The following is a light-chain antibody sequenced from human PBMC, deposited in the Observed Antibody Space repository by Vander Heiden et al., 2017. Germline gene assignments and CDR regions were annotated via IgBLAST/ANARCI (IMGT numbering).Light chain of an antibody. CDR2: GAS. Sequence: EIVMTQSQAILSVSPGERVTLSCRASDTVSINLAWYQQNPGQPPSLLIFGASTRAPGVPARFSGSGSGTQFTLTISSLQSEDFAVYFCQQYNSWSPVTFGGGTKVELK. V-gene: IGKV3-15*01. CDR3: QQYNSWSPVT. CDR1: DTVSIN. J-gene: IGKJ4*01.